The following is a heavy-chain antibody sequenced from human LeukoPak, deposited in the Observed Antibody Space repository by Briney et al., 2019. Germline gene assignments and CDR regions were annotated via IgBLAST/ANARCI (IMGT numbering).Heavy chain of an antibody. CDR2: INPRNGDT. CDR3: AILDYGYCHPSRDY. V-gene: IGHV1-2*02. D-gene: IGHD4-17*01. CDR1: GYIFIASY. Sequence: ASVKVSSKGPGYIFIASYMHWIPQAPRQRLERMWWINPRNGDTTYAPTFQGRVTMTRDTSTSTDYMDMCSLRSDDTAVYFCAILDYGYCHPSRDYWGQGSLVTVSS. J-gene: IGHJ4*02.